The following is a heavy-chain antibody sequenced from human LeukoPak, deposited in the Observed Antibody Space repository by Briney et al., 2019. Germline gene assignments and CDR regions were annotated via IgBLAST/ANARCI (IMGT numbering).Heavy chain of an antibody. D-gene: IGHD2-8*01. V-gene: IGHV3-33*06. CDR1: GFTFSSYG. CDR3: AKVSRRDLPFDAFDI. J-gene: IGHJ3*02. CDR2: IWYDGINK. Sequence: GGSLRLSCAASGFTFSSYGMHWVRQAPGKGLEWVAVIWYDGINKYYADSVKGRFTISRDNSKNTLYLQMNSLRAEDTAVYYCAKVSRRDLPFDAFDIWGQGTMVTVSS.